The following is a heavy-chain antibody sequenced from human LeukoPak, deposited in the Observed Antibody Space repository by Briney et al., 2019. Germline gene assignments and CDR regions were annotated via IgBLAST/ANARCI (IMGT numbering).Heavy chain of an antibody. V-gene: IGHV1-24*01. D-gene: IGHD6-6*01. CDR3: ARDGRLVPGSDY. CDR1: GYALTELS. J-gene: IGHJ4*02. Sequence: ASVKVSCKVSGYALTELSMHWVRQAPGKGLEWMGGFDPEDGETIYAQEFQGRVTMTTDTSTSTAYMELRSLRSDDTAVYYCARDGRLVPGSDYWGQGTLVTVSS. CDR2: FDPEDGET.